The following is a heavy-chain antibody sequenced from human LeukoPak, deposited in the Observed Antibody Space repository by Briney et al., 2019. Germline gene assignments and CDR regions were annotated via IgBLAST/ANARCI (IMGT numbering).Heavy chain of an antibody. V-gene: IGHV3-74*01. CDR1: GFTFSSYW. CDR2: VRGDGGTT. Sequence: GGSLRLSCAASGFTFSSYWMHWVRQAPGKGVEWVSRVRGDGGTTSYADSVRGRFTISRDNSKNTLYLQMSSLRAEDTAVYYCASASVDGYGPESYYYYGMDVWGQGTTVTVSS. J-gene: IGHJ6*02. CDR3: ASASVDGYGPESYYYYGMDV. D-gene: IGHD5-18*01.